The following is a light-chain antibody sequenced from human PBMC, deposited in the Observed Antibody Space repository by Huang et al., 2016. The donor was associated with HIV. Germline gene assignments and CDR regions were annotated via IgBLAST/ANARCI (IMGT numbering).Light chain of an antibody. CDR1: QSVDRY. CDR2: DAS. CDR3: HQRSNWPQT. J-gene: IGKJ2*01. Sequence: EIVLTQSPATLSLSPGERATLSCRASQSVDRYLACYQHKPGQAPSLLSHDASSRATGIPARFSGSGSEADFTLTISSQEPEDFAVYYCHQRSNWPQTFGQGTKVEIK. V-gene: IGKV3-11*01.